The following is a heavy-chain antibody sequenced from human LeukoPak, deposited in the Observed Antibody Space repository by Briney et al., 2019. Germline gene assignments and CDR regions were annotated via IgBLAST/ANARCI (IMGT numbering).Heavy chain of an antibody. CDR3: ARACTSCYGTAYYYYYYYMDV. V-gene: IGHV4-34*01. CDR2: INHSGST. J-gene: IGHJ6*03. CDR1: GGSISSYY. Sequence: PSETLSLTCTVSGGSISSYYWSWIRQPPGKGLEWIGEINHSGSTNYNPSLKSRVTISVDTSKNQFSLKLSSVTAADTAVYYCARACTSCYGTAYYYYYYYMDVWGKGTTVTVSS. D-gene: IGHD2-2*01.